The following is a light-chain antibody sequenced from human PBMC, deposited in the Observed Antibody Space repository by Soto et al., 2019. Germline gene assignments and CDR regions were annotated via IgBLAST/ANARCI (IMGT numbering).Light chain of an antibody. Sequence: QSVLTQPASVSGSPGQSITISCTGTSSDVGSYNLVSWYQQHPGEAPKLTIYEGSKRPSGVYTRFSGSKSGNTASLTISGLQAEDYADYYCCSYAGSTTWVFGGGTKLTVL. CDR2: EGS. J-gene: IGLJ3*02. CDR3: CSYAGSTTWV. V-gene: IGLV2-23*01. CDR1: SSDVGSYNL.